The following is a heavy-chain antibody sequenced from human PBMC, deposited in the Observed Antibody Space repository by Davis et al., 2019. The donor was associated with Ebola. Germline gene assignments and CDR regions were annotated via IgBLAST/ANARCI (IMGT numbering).Heavy chain of an antibody. CDR2: ISSDGSNK. Sequence: PGGSLRLSCAASGFTFSSYAMHWVRQAPGKGLEWVAVISSDGSNKYYADSVKGRFTISRDNSKNTLYLQMNSLRAEDTAVYYCAREGVAVAGTDYWGQGTLVTVSS. CDR1: GFTFSSYA. CDR3: AREGVAVAGTDY. D-gene: IGHD6-19*01. V-gene: IGHV3-30-3*01. J-gene: IGHJ4*02.